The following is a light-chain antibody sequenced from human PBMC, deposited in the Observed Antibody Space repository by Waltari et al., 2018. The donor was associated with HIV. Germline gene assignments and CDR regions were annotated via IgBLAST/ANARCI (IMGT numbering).Light chain of an antibody. CDR1: SSNIGNNS. CDR3: ATWDDTLSGYV. V-gene: IGLV1-47*01. Sequence: QSVLTQPPSASGTPGQRVTIPCSGRSSNIGNNSVFWYQQLPGTAPKLLFYRNDQRPSGVPDRFSGSKSGTSASLAISGLRSEDEADYYCATWDDTLSGYVFGTGTKVTVL. J-gene: IGLJ1*01. CDR2: RND.